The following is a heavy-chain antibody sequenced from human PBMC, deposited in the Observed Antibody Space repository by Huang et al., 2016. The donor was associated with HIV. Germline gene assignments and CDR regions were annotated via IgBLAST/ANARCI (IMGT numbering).Heavy chain of an antibody. CDR1: GGTFNSYA. V-gene: IGHV1-69*01. J-gene: IGHJ6*02. CDR3: ARDAREYGDYYYGMDV. CDR2: IIPIFGTP. Sequence: QVQLVQSGAEVKKPGSSVKVSCKVFGGTFNSYAITWVRQAPGQGLEWLGGIIPIFGTPNYAQQFQGRVTITADDSTNTVYMELNSLRSEDAAVYYCARDAREYGDYYYGMDVWGQGTTVIVSS. D-gene: IGHD2-8*01.